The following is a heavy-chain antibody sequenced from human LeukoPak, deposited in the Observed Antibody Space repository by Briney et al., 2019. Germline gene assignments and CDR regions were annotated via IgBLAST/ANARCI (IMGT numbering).Heavy chain of an antibody. J-gene: IGHJ4*02. CDR2: FDPEDGET. CDR3: ATVGWELASRYFDY. V-gene: IGHV1-24*01. D-gene: IGHD1-26*01. Sequence: ASVKVSCKVSGYTLTELSMHWVRQAPGKGLEWMGGFDPEDGETIYAQKFQGRVTMTADTSTDTAYMELSSLRSEDTAVYYCATVGWELASRYFDYCGQGTLVTVSS. CDR1: GYTLTELS.